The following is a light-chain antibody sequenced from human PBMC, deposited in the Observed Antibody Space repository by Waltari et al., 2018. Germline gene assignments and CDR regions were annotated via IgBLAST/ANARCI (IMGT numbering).Light chain of an antibody. CDR1: QSVGSYC. CDR2: RAS. V-gene: IGKV3-20*01. J-gene: IGKJ1*01. CDR3: QQHGTLPGT. Sequence: CRASQSVGSYCVAWYQKKAGQARRLVIYRASRRATSIPNRFSSSASGTDFSLTIDRQEDEDFVVYYCQQHGTLPGTFGQGTKVEIK.